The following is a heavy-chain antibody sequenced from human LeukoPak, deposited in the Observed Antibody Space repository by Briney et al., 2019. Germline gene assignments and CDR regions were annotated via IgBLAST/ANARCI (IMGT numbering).Heavy chain of an antibody. CDR2: IYYSGST. CDR1: GGSISSGGYY. V-gene: IGHV4-31*03. D-gene: IGHD2-2*01. CDR3: ARAGGVVPAAHDAFDI. Sequence: PSETLSLTCTVSGGSISSGGYYWSWLRQRQGLGLEWNRYIYYSGSTYYNPSLKSRVTISVDTSKNQFSLKLSSVTAADTAVYYCARAGGVVPAAHDAFDIWGQGTMVTVSS. J-gene: IGHJ3*02.